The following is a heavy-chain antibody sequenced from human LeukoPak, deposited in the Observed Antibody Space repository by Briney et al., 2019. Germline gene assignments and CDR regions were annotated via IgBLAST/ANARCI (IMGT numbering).Heavy chain of an antibody. D-gene: IGHD6-13*01. CDR1: GYTFTSYY. Sequence: GASVKVSCKASGYTFTSYYMHWVRQAPGQGLEWMGIINPSGGSTSYAQKFQGRVTMTRDMTTSTVYVELSSLRSEDTAVYYCASLTIAAAGTNSVWGQGTLVTVSS. J-gene: IGHJ4*02. CDR3: ASLTIAAAGTNSV. V-gene: IGHV1-46*01. CDR2: INPSGGST.